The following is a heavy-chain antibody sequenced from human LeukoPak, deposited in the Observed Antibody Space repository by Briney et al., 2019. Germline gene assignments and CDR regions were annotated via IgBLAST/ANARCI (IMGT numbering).Heavy chain of an antibody. Sequence: GGSLRLSCAASGLTFSGYAMHWVRQAPGKGVEWVAGISYDGSNKYYAHSVKGRFPISRDNSKDTLYLQMNSLRAEDTAVYYCATFYYDTSGYGGNAFDIWGQGTMVTVSS. CDR2: ISYDGSNK. CDR3: ATFYYDTSGYGGNAFDI. J-gene: IGHJ3*02. CDR1: GLTFSGYA. D-gene: IGHD3-22*01. V-gene: IGHV3-30-3*01.